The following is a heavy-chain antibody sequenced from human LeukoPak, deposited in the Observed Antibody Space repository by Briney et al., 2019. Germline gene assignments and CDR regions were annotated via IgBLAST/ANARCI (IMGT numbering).Heavy chain of an antibody. D-gene: IGHD3-3*01. Sequence: ASVKVSCKASGYTFTSYGISWVRQAPGQGLEWMGWISAYNGNTNYAQKLRGRVTMTTDTSTSTAYVELRSLRSDDTAVYYCARHLWSGYYIDYWGQGTLVTVSS. CDR1: GYTFTSYG. J-gene: IGHJ4*02. CDR2: ISAYNGNT. V-gene: IGHV1-18*01. CDR3: ARHLWSGYYIDY.